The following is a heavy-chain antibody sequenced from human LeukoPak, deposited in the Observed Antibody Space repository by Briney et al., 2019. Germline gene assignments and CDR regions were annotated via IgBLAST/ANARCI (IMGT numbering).Heavy chain of an antibody. Sequence: SETLSLTCTVSGGSLSSYYWSWIRQPAGEGLEWIGRISPSGTTNYNPSLKSRVTMSLDTSKSQISLKLTSVTAADTAVYYCARAVGTTVTTALFDYWGQGTLVTVSS. J-gene: IGHJ4*02. CDR2: ISPSGTT. D-gene: IGHD4-17*01. CDR3: ARAVGTTVTTALFDY. V-gene: IGHV4-4*07. CDR1: GGSLSSYY.